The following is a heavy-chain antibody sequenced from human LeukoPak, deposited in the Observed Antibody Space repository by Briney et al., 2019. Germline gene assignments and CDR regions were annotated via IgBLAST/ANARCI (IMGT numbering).Heavy chain of an antibody. CDR1: GGTFSSYA. CDR2: INAGNGNT. CDR3: ARAVMAAAGIRY. V-gene: IGHV1-3*01. Sequence: ASVKVSCKASGGTFSSYAISWVRQAPGQRLEWMGWINAGNGNTKYSQKFQGRVTITRDTSASTAYMELSSLRSEDTAVYYCARAVMAAAGIRYWGQGTLVTVSS. J-gene: IGHJ4*02. D-gene: IGHD6-13*01.